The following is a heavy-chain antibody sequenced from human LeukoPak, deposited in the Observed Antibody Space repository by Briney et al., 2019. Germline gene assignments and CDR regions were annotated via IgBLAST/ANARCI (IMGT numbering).Heavy chain of an antibody. CDR2: INSSSTTI. CDR1: GFTFSNYN. J-gene: IGHJ4*02. D-gene: IGHD3-22*01. CDR3: AKDGYDSSGYKD. V-gene: IGHV3-48*04. Sequence: AGTLTLTCAASGFTFSNYNMNWIRQAPGKGLEWVSYINSSSTTIYYADSVKGGFTISRDNAKNSLYLQMNSVRAEDTGVYYCAKDGYDSSGYKDWGQGTLVTVSS.